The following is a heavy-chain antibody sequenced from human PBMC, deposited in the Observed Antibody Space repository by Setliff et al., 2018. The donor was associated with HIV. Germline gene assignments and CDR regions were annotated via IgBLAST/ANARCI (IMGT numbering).Heavy chain of an antibody. Sequence: SETLSLTCTVSGGSISNTNYYWGWIRQPPGKGLEWIGNILHNGNTYYNATLESRVAISVDTSKRQFSLRMNSVTAADTAVYYCARVDSSTPRAVDIWGQGTMVTVSS. V-gene: IGHV4-39*01. CDR3: ARVDSSTPRAVDI. CDR1: GGSISNTNYY. J-gene: IGHJ3*02. D-gene: IGHD5-12*01. CDR2: ILHNGNT.